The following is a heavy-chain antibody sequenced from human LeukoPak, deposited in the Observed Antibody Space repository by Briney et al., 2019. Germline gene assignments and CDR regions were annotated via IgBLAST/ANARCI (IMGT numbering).Heavy chain of an antibody. J-gene: IGHJ4*02. V-gene: IGHV1-2*02. CDR3: ARGVVPAANPFDY. D-gene: IGHD2-2*01. Sequence: ASVKVSCKASGYTFTGYYMHWVRQAPGQGLEWMGWINPNSGGTNYAQKLQGRVTMTTDTSTSTAYMELRSLRSDDTAVYYCARGVVPAANPFDYWGQGTLVTVSS. CDR1: GYTFTGYY. CDR2: INPNSGGT.